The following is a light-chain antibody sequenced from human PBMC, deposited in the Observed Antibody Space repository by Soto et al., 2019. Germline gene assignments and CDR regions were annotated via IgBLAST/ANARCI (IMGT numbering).Light chain of an antibody. CDR3: QQHINRLS. CDR2: DAS. V-gene: IGKV3-11*01. J-gene: IGKJ4*01. CDR1: QSVSNY. Sequence: EIVLTQSPATLSLSPGERATLSCRASQSVSNYLAWYQQKPGQAPRPLIHDASTRATGIPARFSGSGSGTDFTLTITTLEPEDFAVYYCQQHINRLSFGGGTKVEIK.